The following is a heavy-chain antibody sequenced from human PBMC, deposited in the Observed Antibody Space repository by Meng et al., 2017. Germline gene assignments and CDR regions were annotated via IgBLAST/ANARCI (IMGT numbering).Heavy chain of an antibody. V-gene: IGHV3-66*02. D-gene: IGHD6-13*01. CDR1: GFTVSSNC. CDR3: ARGPRYSSSWYDAFVI. CDR2: INSGGST. Sequence: GESLKISCAASGFTVSSNCMSWVRQAPGKGLEWVAVINSGGSTYYADSVKGRFTISRDNSKNTLYLQMNSLRAEDTAVYYCARGPRYSSSWYDAFVIWGQGTMVTVSS. J-gene: IGHJ3*02.